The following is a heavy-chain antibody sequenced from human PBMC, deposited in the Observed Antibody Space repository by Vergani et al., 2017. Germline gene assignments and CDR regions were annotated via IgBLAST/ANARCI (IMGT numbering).Heavy chain of an antibody. V-gene: IGHV3-33*08. CDR3: TTLSPNWSHW. J-gene: IGHJ4*02. D-gene: IGHD7-27*01. CDR1: GSTVSGNY. CDR2: IWYDGSNK. Sequence: LQLVESGGGLVQPGGSLRLSCAASGSTVSGNYMTWFRQAPGKGLEWVAVIWYDGSNKYYGDSVKGRFTISRDNSKNTLYLQMNSLRAEDTAVYYCTTLSPNWSHWWGQGTLVNVSS.